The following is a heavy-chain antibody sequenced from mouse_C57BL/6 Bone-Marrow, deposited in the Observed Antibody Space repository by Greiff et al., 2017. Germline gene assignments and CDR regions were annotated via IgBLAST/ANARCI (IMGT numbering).Heavy chain of an antibody. CDR1: GYAFSSYW. CDR3: ARRSYSKPLYAMDY. CDR2: IYPGGGDT. Sequence: QVQLKQSGAELVKPGASVKISCKASGYAFSSYWMNWVKQRPGKGLEWIGQIYPGGGDTNYNGKFKGKATLTAVQSSSTAYMQLSSLTSEDYAIYFCARRSYSKPLYAMDYWGQGTSVTVSS. D-gene: IGHD2-5*01. V-gene: IGHV1-80*01. J-gene: IGHJ4*01.